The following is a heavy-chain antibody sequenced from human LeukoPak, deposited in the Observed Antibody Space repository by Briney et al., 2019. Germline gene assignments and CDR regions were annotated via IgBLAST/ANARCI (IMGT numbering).Heavy chain of an antibody. CDR2: IRYDGNNK. D-gene: IGHD3-16*01. CDR3: ARDVSRWGAFDI. V-gene: IGHV3-30*02. Sequence: SGGSLRLSCGASGFTFSNYGMLWVRQAPGKGLEWVAFIRYDGNNKLYADSVKGRFTISRDNAKNSLYLQMNSLRAEDTALYHCARDVSRWGAFDIWGQGTMVTVSS. J-gene: IGHJ3*02. CDR1: GFTFSNYG.